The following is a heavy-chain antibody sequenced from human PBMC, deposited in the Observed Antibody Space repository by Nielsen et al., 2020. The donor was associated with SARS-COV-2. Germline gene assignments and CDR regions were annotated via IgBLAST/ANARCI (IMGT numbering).Heavy chain of an antibody. CDR1: GYTFTSYG. Sequence: ASVKVSCKASGYTFTSYGISWVRQAPGQGLEWMGWINAGNGNTKYSQNFQGRVTITGDTSASTAYMEVTSLRSEDTAVYYCARDSGSSRWFDPWGQGTLVTVSS. J-gene: IGHJ5*02. D-gene: IGHD6-6*01. V-gene: IGHV1-3*01. CDR2: INAGNGNT. CDR3: ARDSGSSRWFDP.